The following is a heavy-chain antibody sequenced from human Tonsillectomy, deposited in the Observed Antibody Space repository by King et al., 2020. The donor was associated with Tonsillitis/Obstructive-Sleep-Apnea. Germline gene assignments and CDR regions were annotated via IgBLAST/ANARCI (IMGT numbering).Heavy chain of an antibody. D-gene: IGHD2-21*01. CDR1: GFSLSTSGVC. J-gene: IGHJ3*02. Sequence: TLKESGPTLVKPPQTLTLTCTFSGFSLSTSGVCVGWIRQPPGKALEWLALIYWDDDKRYSTSLKSRLTISKDTSKNQVVLTMTNMEPVDTATYHCAHRAVIHDAFDIWGEGTMVTVSS. CDR3: AHRAVIHDAFDI. V-gene: IGHV2-5*02. CDR2: IYWDDDK.